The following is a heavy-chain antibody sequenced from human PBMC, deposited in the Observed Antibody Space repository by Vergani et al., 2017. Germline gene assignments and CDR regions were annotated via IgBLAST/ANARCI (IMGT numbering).Heavy chain of an antibody. J-gene: IGHJ4*02. Sequence: QVQLQESGPGLVKPSETLSLTCAVYGGSFSGYYWSWIRQPPGKGLEWIGEINHSGNTNYNPSLKSRVTISVDTSKNQFSLKLSSVTAADTAVYYCARAYYGSGSYSYWGQGTLVTVSS. D-gene: IGHD3-10*01. CDR3: ARAYYGSGSYSY. CDR1: GGSFSGYY. CDR2: INHSGNT. V-gene: IGHV4-34*01.